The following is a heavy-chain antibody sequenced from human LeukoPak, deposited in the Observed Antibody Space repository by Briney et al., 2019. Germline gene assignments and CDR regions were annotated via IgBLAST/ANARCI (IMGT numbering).Heavy chain of an antibody. CDR2: IYHSGST. CDR3: ARTVTMYYFDY. CDR1: GGSISSGGYS. D-gene: IGHD4-17*01. Sequence: SETLSLTCAVSGGSISSGGYSWSWIRQPPGRGLEWIGYIYHSGSTYYNPSLKSRVTISVDRSKNQFSLKLSSVTAADTAVYYCARTVTMYYFDYWGQGTLVTVSS. J-gene: IGHJ4*02. V-gene: IGHV4-30-2*01.